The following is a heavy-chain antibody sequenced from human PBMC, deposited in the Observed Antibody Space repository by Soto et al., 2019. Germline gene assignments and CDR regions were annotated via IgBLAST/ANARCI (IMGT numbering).Heavy chain of an antibody. D-gene: IGHD5-12*01. CDR2: ISAYNGNT. CDR1: GYTFTSYG. J-gene: IGHJ4*02. V-gene: IGHV1-18*01. CDR3: ARVQSGCDIAY. Sequence: QVQLVQSGAEVKKPGASVKVSCKASGYTFTSYGINWVRQAPGQGLEWMGWISAYNGNTHYAQKLQGRVTMTTDTTTRRAYMELRCMGSDDTAVYCCARVQSGCDIAYWGQGPLVTVSS.